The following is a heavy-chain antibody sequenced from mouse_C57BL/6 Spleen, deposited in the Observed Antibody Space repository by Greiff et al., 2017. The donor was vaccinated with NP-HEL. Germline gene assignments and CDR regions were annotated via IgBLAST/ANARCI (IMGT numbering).Heavy chain of an antibody. CDR1: GYTFTSYW. Sequence: QVQLQQPGAELVKPGASVKLSCKASGYTFTSYWMQWVKQRPGQGLEGIGEIDPSDSYTNYNQKFKGKATLTVDTSSSTAYMQLSSLTSEDSAVYYCAKGSGYWFAYWGQGTLVTVSA. D-gene: IGHD3-2*02. J-gene: IGHJ3*01. CDR3: AKGSGYWFAY. V-gene: IGHV1-50*01. CDR2: IDPSDSYT.